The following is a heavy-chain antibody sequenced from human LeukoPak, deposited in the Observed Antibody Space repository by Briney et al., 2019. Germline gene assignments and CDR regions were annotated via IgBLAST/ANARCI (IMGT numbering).Heavy chain of an antibody. Sequence: GGSLRLSCAASGFTFSSYGMHWVRQAPGKGLEWVAFIRYDGSNKYYADSVKGRFTISRDNSKNTLYLQMNSLRAEDTAVYYCAKVADIVVVVAADYWGQGTLVTVSS. D-gene: IGHD2-15*01. J-gene: IGHJ4*02. CDR3: AKVADIVVVVAADY. CDR1: GFTFSSYG. V-gene: IGHV3-30*02. CDR2: IRYDGSNK.